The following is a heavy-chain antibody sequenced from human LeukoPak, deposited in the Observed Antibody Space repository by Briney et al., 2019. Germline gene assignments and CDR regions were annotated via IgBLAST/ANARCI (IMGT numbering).Heavy chain of an antibody. J-gene: IGHJ4*02. CDR3: ARGLYSSAPHFDY. Sequence: ASVKVSCKASGYTFTDYYMHWVRQAPGQGLEWMGWINPNTGGTNYAQKFQGRVTMTRDTSITTAYMELSRLRSDDTAVYYCARGLYSSAPHFDYWGQGTLVTVSS. CDR2: INPNTGGT. CDR1: GYTFTDYY. V-gene: IGHV1-2*02. D-gene: IGHD6-25*01.